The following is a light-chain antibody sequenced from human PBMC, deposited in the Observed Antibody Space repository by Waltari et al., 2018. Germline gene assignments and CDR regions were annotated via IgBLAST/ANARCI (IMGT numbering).Light chain of an antibody. CDR2: EVI. V-gene: IGLV2-23*02. J-gene: IGLJ1*01. CDR3: CSYAGLGTYV. Sequence: QSALTQPASVSGTPVQSITISCTGTTSDVGNYALVSWYQHHPGKAPKLLICEVIKRPSGVSSRFSGSKSGSTASLTIAGLQPEDEADYYCCSYAGLGTYVFGSGTKVTVL. CDR1: TSDVGNYAL.